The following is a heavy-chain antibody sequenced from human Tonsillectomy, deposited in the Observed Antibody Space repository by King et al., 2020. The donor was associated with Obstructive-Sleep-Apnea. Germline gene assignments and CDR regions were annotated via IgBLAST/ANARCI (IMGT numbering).Heavy chain of an antibody. D-gene: IGHD3-3*01. J-gene: IGHJ4*02. Sequence: ITLKESGPTLVKPPQTLTLTCTFSGFSLNASGIGVGWIRQPPGKALEWLTLIYWDDDKRYNPSLKNRLTVTRDTSRNQVVLTMTNMEPVDTGTYYCARDITVFGVIDFLDFWGQGTLVTVSS. V-gene: IGHV2-5*02. CDR3: ARDITVFGVIDFLDF. CDR1: GFSLNASGIG. CDR2: IYWDDDK.